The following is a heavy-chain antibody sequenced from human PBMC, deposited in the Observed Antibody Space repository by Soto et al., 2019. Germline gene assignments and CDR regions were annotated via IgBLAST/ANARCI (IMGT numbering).Heavy chain of an antibody. CDR2: IDPSDSYT. D-gene: IGHD6-13*01. Sequence: HGESLKISCKGSGYSFTSYWISWVRQMPGKGLEWMGRIDPSDSYTNYSPSFQGHVTISADKSISTAYLQWSSLKASDTAMYYCARLLYSSAGLVRNNWFDPWGQGTLVTVSS. V-gene: IGHV5-10-1*01. CDR1: GYSFTSYW. J-gene: IGHJ5*02. CDR3: ARLLYSSAGLVRNNWFDP.